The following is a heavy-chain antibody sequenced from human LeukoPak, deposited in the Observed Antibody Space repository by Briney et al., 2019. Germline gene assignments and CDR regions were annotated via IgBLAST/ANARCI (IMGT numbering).Heavy chain of an antibody. CDR2: ISSSSSYI. CDR3: ARDWAAAGCFDY. V-gene: IGHV3-21*01. D-gene: IGHD6-13*01. CDR1: GFTFSSYS. Sequence: GGSLRLSCAASGFTFSSYSMNWVRQAPGKGLEWVSSISSSSSYIYHADSVKGRFTISRDNAKNSLYLQMNSLRAEDTAVYYCARDWAAAGCFDYWGQGTLVTVSS. J-gene: IGHJ4*02.